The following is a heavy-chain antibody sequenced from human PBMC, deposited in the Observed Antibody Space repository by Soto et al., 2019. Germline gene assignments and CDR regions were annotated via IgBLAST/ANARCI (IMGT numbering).Heavy chain of an antibody. CDR3: AREWYYDSSFDY. Sequence: GGSLRLSCAASGFTFSSYEMNWVRQAPGKGLEWVSYISSSGSTIYYADSVKGRFTISRDNAKNSLYLQMNSLRAEDTAVYYCAREWYYDSSFDYWGQGTLVTVSS. CDR1: GFTFSSYE. CDR2: ISSSGSTI. J-gene: IGHJ4*02. V-gene: IGHV3-48*03. D-gene: IGHD3-22*01.